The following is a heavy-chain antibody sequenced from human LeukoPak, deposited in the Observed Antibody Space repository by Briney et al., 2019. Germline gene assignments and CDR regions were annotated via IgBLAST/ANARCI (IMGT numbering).Heavy chain of an antibody. J-gene: IGHJ4*02. CDR2: INYSGTT. D-gene: IGHD3-9*01. Sequence: PSETLSLTCTVSGGSISSSTYYWAWIRQPPGKGLGWIGSINYSGTTYYNPPLKSRVSISVDRLRNQFSLRLSSVTAADTAVYYCASVHYDILTTFYATFDYWGQGTLVTVSS. CDR3: ASVHYDILTTFYATFDY. V-gene: IGHV4-39*01. CDR1: GGSISSSTYY.